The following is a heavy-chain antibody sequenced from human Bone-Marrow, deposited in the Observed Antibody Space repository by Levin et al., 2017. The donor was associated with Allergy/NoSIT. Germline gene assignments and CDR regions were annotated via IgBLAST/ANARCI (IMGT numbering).Heavy chain of an antibody. D-gene: IGHD5-18*01. V-gene: IGHV4-59*01. Sequence: PSQTLSLTCTVSGGSISSYYWSWIRPPPGKGLEWIGYIYYSGSTNYNPSLKSRVTISVDTSKNQFSLKLSSVTAADTAVYYCARTFGGGYRIYYYYYMDVWGKGTTVTVSS. CDR3: ARTFGGGYRIYYYYYMDV. J-gene: IGHJ6*03. CDR1: GGSISSYY. CDR2: IYYSGST.